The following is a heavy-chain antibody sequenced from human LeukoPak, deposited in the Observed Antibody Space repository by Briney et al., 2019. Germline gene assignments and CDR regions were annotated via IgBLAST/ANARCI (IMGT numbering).Heavy chain of an antibody. CDR2: IYSGGST. J-gene: IGHJ3*02. CDR3: ARDRGYYDSSGYITLGAFDI. CDR1: GFTVSSNY. D-gene: IGHD3-22*01. V-gene: IGHV3-53*01. Sequence: GGPLRLSCAASGFTVSSNYMSWVRQAPGKGLEWVSVIYSGGSTYYADSVKGRFTISRDNSKNTLYLQMNSLRAEDTAVYYCARDRGYYDSSGYITLGAFDIWGQGTMVTVSS.